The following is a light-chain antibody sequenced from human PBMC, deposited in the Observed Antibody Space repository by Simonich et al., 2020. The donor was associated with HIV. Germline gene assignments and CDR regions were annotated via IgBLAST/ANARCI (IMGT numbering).Light chain of an antibody. CDR2: KAS. J-gene: IGKJ1*01. V-gene: IGKV1-5*03. CDR3: QQYNSYSQM. CDR1: KSINRY. Sequence: DIQMTQSPSTLSASVGDRVTITCRASKSINRYLAWYQQKPGKAPKLLIYKASSLQSEVPSRFSGNGSGTEFTLTISSLQPDDFATYFCQQYNSYSQMFGQGTKVEIK.